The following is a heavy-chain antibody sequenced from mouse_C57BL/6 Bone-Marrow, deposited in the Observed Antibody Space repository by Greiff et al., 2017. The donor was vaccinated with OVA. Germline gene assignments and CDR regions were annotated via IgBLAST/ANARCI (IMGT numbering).Heavy chain of an antibody. Sequence: EVKLMESGAELVRPGASVKLSCTASGFNIKDDYMHWVKQRPEQGLEWIGWIDPENGDTEYASKFQGKATITADTSSNTAYLQLSSLTSEDTAVYYCTGPLGAYWGQGTLVTVSA. CDR2: IDPENGDT. CDR1: GFNIKDDY. D-gene: IGHD3-3*01. CDR3: TGPLGAY. J-gene: IGHJ3*01. V-gene: IGHV14-4*01.